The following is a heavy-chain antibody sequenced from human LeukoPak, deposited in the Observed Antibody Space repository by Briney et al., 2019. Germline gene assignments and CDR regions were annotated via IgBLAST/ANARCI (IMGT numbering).Heavy chain of an antibody. D-gene: IGHD4-23*01. Sequence: GGSLRLSCAASGFTFDDYGMSWVRQASGKGLEWVSGINWNGGSTGYADSVKGRFTISRDNAKNSLYLRMNSLRAEDTALYFCAREAYWGSSGKGFDSWGQGTLVIVSS. CDR2: INWNGGST. CDR3: AREAYWGSSGKGFDS. V-gene: IGHV3-20*04. CDR1: GFTFDDYG. J-gene: IGHJ4*02.